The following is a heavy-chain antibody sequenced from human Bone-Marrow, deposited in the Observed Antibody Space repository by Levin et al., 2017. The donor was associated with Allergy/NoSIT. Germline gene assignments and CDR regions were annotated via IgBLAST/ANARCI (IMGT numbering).Heavy chain of an antibody. CDR1: GFTFSSYA. CDR3: ARDVRDYGDYDAFDI. D-gene: IGHD4-17*01. Sequence: RPGGSLRLSCAASGFTFSSYAMHWVRQAPGKGLEWVAVISYDGSNKYYADSVKGRFTISRDNSKNTLYLQMNSLRAEDTAVYYCARDVRDYGDYDAFDIWGQGTMVTVSS. J-gene: IGHJ3*02. V-gene: IGHV3-30-3*01. CDR2: ISYDGSNK.